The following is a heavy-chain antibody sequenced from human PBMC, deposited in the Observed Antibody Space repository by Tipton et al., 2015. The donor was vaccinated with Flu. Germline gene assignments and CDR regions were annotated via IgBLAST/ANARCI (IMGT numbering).Heavy chain of an antibody. V-gene: IGHV4-38-2*01. CDR3: ARQGSSGYYEFDY. CDR1: DYSISSGNY. Sequence: TLSLTCDVSDYSISSGNYWGWIRQPPGKGLEWIGSIYHTGTAYYNSSLKSRVTFSVDTSKYQFSLKLTSVTAADTAVYDCARQGSSGYYEFDYWGQGTLVTVSS. J-gene: IGHJ4*02. D-gene: IGHD3-22*01. CDR2: IYHTGTA.